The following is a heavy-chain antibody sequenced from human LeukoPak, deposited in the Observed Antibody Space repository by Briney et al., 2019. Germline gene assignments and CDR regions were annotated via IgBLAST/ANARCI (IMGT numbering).Heavy chain of an antibody. CDR3: AKPAKTDSADY. CDR1: GFTFSSYA. J-gene: IGHJ4*02. CDR2: ISYDGSNK. Sequence: PGGSLRLSCAASGFTFSSYAMHWVRQAPGKGLEWVAVISYDGSNKYYADSVKGRFTISRDNSKNTLYLQMNSLRAEDTAVYYCAKPAKTDSADYWGQGTLVTVSS. V-gene: IGHV3-30*04. D-gene: IGHD1-14*01.